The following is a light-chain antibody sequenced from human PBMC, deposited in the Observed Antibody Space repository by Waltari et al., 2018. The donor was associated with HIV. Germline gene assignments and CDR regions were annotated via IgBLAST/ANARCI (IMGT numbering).Light chain of an antibody. J-gene: IGKJ5*01. CDR2: AAS. CDR3: QNYDSAPVA. CDR1: RDIKND. V-gene: IGKV1-27*01. Sequence: DIQMSQVPSSLSASVGDRVTITCRASRDIKNDLAWYQQKAGEAPKLLIYAASTLRSGVPSRFRGSGSGTDFTLNISGLQPEDVASYYCQNYDSAPVAFGQGTRLEI.